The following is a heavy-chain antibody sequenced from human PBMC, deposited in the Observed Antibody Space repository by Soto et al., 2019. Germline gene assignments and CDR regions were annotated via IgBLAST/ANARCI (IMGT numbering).Heavy chain of an antibody. CDR3: ARDTGDGTFDF. D-gene: IGHD7-27*01. CDR1: VYTFSSYA. J-gene: IGHJ4*02. V-gene: IGHV1-3*01. CDR2: INAGYGNT. Sequence: XLVKVSCKASVYTFSSYAMHWVRQAPGQRLEWMGWINAGYGNTKSSQKFQDRVTISLDTSASTAYMELTSLRSEDTAVYYCARDTGDGTFDFWGQGTLVTL.